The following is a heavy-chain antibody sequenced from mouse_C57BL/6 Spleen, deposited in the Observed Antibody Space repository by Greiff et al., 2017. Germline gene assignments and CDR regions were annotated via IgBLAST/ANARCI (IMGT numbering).Heavy chain of an antibody. D-gene: IGHD1-1*01. CDR1: GYTFTGYW. J-gene: IGHJ4*01. V-gene: IGHV1-9*01. CDR2: ILPGSGST. CDR3: ARRAYYGSSYGHYYAMDY. Sequence: QVQLQQSGAELMKPGASVKLSCKATGYTFTGYWIEWVKQRPGHGLEWIGEILPGSGSTNYNEKFKGKATFTADTSSNTAYMQLSSLTTEDSAIYYCARRAYYGSSYGHYYAMDYWGQGTSVTVSS.